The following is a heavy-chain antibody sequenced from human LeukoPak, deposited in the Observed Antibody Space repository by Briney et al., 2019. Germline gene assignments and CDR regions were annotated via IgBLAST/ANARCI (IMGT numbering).Heavy chain of an antibody. Sequence: GGSLRLSCAASGFTFSSYAMSWVRQAPGKGLEWVSAISGSGGSTYYADSVKGRLTISRDNSKNTLYLQMNSLRAEDTAVYYCAKEGSRVVVAASGFDYWGQGTLVTVSS. V-gene: IGHV3-23*01. CDR1: GFTFSSYA. J-gene: IGHJ4*02. D-gene: IGHD2-15*01. CDR2: ISGSGGST. CDR3: AKEGSRVVVAASGFDY.